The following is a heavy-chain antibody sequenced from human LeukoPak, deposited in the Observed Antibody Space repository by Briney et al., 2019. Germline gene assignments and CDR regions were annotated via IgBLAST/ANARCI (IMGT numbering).Heavy chain of an antibody. CDR1: GFTFSSYW. CDR2: VYNSGTT. Sequence: PGGSLRLSCAASGFTFSSYWMSWVHQAPGKGLEWIGCVYNSGTTVYNPSLTGRVTISVDTSKNQYSLNLRSVTAADAAVYYCARDAYWGQGILVTVSS. J-gene: IGHJ4*02. V-gene: IGHV4-59*01. CDR3: ARDAY.